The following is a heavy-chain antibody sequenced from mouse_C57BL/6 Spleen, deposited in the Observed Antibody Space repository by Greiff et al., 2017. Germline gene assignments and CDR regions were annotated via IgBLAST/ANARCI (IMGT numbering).Heavy chain of an antibody. CDR1: GSSFTGYY. CDR2: INPTTGGT. Sequence: VQLKEPGPELVKPGASVKISCKASGSSFTGYYMNWVKQSPDRSLEWIGEINPTTGGTTYNQKFKAKATLTVEKSSSTAYLELKSRTSEDSAVYYCARRSNQEGRYYYLDDWGQGTTVTVSS. J-gene: IGHJ4*01. CDR3: ARRSNQEGRYYYLDD. V-gene: IGHV1-42*01.